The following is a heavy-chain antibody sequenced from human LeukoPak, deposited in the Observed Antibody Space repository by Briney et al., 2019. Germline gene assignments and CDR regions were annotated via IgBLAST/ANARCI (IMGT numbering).Heavy chain of an antibody. V-gene: IGHV3-23*01. J-gene: IGHJ4*02. Sequence: GGTLRLSCAASGFTFSSYGRSWVRQAPGKGLDWVSSISGSGGSTYYADSVKGRFTTPRDNTKLTLLLLMNILRAKDTWVYYGAKYRFWGVAGIRWGQGTLVTVSS. D-gene: IGHD6-19*01. CDR1: GFTFSSYG. CDR2: ISGSGGST. CDR3: AKYRFWGVAGIR.